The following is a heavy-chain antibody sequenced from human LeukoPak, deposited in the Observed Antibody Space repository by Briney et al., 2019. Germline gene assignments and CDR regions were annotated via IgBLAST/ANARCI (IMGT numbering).Heavy chain of an antibody. V-gene: IGHV3-33*01. Sequence: PGRSLRLSCAASGFTFSSYGMHWVRQAPGKGLEWVAVIWYDGSNKYYADSVKGRFTISRDNSKNTLYLQMNSLRAEDTAVYYCARDHIVGATNFDDWGQGTLVTVSS. D-gene: IGHD1-26*01. CDR2: IWYDGSNK. CDR3: ARDHIVGATNFDD. CDR1: GFTFSSYG. J-gene: IGHJ4*02.